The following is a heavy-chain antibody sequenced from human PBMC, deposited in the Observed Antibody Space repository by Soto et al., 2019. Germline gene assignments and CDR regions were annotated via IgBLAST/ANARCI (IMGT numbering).Heavy chain of an antibody. V-gene: IGHV4-59*12. Sequence: SETLSLTCTVSGGSISSYYWSWIRQPPGKGLEWIGYIYYSGSTNYNPYLKSRVNISVNTSKNQFSLKLSPVTAADTAVYYCASAYCSGGSCYFDYWGQGTLVTVSS. CDR1: GGSISSYY. CDR3: ASAYCSGGSCYFDY. J-gene: IGHJ4*02. D-gene: IGHD2-15*01. CDR2: IYYSGST.